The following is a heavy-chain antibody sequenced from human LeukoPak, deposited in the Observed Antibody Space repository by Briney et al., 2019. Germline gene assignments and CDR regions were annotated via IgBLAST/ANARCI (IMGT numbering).Heavy chain of an antibody. V-gene: IGHV4-4*07. J-gene: IGHJ6*03. CDR3: ARGTYGSGSRVYYYYYMDV. Sequence: PSETLSLTCTVSGGSISGSYWSWIRRPAGKGLEWIGRIYTTGSTNYNPSLKSRVTISVDKSKNQFSLKMSSVTAADTAVYYCARGTYGSGSRVYYYYYMDVWGKGTTVTVSS. CDR2: IYTTGST. D-gene: IGHD3-10*01. CDR1: GGSISGSY.